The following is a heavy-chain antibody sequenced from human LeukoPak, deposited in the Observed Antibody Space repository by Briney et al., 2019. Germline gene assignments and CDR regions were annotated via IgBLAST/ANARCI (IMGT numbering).Heavy chain of an antibody. CDR1: GFTFSTYA. V-gene: IGHV3-23*01. CDR3: AKFVWTASGSGY. D-gene: IGHD6-13*01. J-gene: IGHJ4*02. Sequence: GGSLRLSCTASGFTFSTYAMSWVRQAPGKGLEWVSGTSSGGGRTDYADSVKGRFTISRDNSKNTLYLQMDSLRDEDTAVYYCAKFVWTASGSGYWGQGTLVTVSS. CDR2: TSSGGGRT.